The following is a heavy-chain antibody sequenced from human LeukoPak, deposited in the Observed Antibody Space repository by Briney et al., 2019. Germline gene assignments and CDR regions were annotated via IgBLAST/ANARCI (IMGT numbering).Heavy chain of an antibody. Sequence: AGGSLRLSCEASGFTFSNYAMSWVRQAPGKGLEWVSAISGSGGSTYYADSVKGRFTISRDNSKNTLYLQMNSLRAEDTAVYYCTGIAVAAPFDYWGQGTLVTVSS. D-gene: IGHD6-19*01. CDR2: ISGSGGST. CDR1: GFTFSNYA. J-gene: IGHJ4*02. V-gene: IGHV3-23*01. CDR3: TGIAVAAPFDY.